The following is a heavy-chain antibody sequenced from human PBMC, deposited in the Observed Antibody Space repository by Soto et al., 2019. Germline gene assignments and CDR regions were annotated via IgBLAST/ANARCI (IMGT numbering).Heavy chain of an antibody. Sequence: LRLSCAASVFTFSDYYMSWIRQAPGKGLEWISHISDSATTMYYADSVKGRFTISRDNARKSLFLHMNSLRAEDTAVYYCARDTAFISSGLFNPWGQGTLVTVSS. J-gene: IGHJ5*02. CDR3: ARDTAFISSGLFNP. CDR1: VFTFSDYY. D-gene: IGHD3-22*01. CDR2: ISDSATTM. V-gene: IGHV3-11*01.